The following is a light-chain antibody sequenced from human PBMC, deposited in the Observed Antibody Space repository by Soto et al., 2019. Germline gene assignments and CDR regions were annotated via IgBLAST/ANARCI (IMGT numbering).Light chain of an antibody. Sequence: SYELTQTPSVSVAPGQTAVITCAGNNIGSKSVHWYQQKPGQAPVLVVHDDDDRPSGIPERFSGSKSGDMATLTINRVEAGDEADYYCQVWDGSSEHVVFGGGTKLTVL. CDR3: QVWDGSSEHVV. V-gene: IGLV3-21*02. CDR1: NIGSKS. CDR2: DDD. J-gene: IGLJ2*01.